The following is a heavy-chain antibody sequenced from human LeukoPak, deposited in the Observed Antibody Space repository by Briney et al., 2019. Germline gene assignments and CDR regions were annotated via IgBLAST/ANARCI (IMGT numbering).Heavy chain of an antibody. D-gene: IGHD3-22*01. CDR2: IYHSGST. CDR1: GGSISSGGYS. Sequence: SETLSLTCAVSGGSISSGGYSWSWIRQPPGKGLEWIGYIYHSGSTYYNPSLKSRVTISVDRSKNQFSLKLSSVTAADTAVYYCARGGYYHDSSGYYPDAFDIWGQGTMVTVSS. CDR3: ARGGYYHDSSGYYPDAFDI. J-gene: IGHJ3*02. V-gene: IGHV4-30-2*01.